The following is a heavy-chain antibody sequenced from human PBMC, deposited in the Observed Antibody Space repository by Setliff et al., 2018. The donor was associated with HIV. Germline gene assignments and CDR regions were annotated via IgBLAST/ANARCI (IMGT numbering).Heavy chain of an antibody. CDR1: GFTVSSNY. Sequence: PGESLRLSCAASGFTVSSNYMNWVRQAPGKGLEWVSIIYSGGTTYYADSVKGRFTISRDNSKNTLYLQMNSLRVEDTAVYHCARSPQGGYFDYWGQGTLVTVSS. CDR2: IYSGGTT. V-gene: IGHV3-53*01. CDR3: ARSPQGGYFDY. J-gene: IGHJ4*03.